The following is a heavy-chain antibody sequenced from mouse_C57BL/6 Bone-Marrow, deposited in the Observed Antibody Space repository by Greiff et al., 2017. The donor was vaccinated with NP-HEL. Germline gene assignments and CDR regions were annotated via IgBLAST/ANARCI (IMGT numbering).Heavy chain of an antibody. Sequence: EVNVVESGGDLVKPGGSLKLSCAASGFTFSSYGMSWVRQTPDKRLEWVATISSGGSYTYYPDSVTGRFTISRDNAKNTLYLQMSSLKSEDTAMYYCARLLNLYYFDYWGQGTTLTVSS. V-gene: IGHV5-6*01. CDR3: ARLLNLYYFDY. CDR1: GFTFSSYG. J-gene: IGHJ2*01. CDR2: ISSGGSYT.